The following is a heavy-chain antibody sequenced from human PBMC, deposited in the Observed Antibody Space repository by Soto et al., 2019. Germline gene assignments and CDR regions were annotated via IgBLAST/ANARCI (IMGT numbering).Heavy chain of an antibody. CDR3: ARDSQYYDFWSGYYSRYYGMDV. J-gene: IGHJ6*02. D-gene: IGHD3-3*01. V-gene: IGHV3-7*03. CDR1: GFTFSRYW. CDR2: VKQDGSQS. Sequence: GGSLRLSCEASGFTFSRYWMSWIRQAPGKGLEWVANVKQDGSQSYLVDSVKGRFTMSRDNAKNSLFLQMNSLRAEDTAVYYCARDSQYYDFWSGYYSRYYGMDVWGQGTTVTVSS.